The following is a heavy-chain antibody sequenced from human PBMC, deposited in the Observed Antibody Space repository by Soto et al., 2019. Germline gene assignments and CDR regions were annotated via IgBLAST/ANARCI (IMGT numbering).Heavy chain of an antibody. CDR3: ARDCSGGSCYHGMDV. V-gene: IGHV3-21*01. CDR1: GFNFNSYT. D-gene: IGHD2-15*01. CDR2: ISSSGYI. Sequence: GGSLRLSCAASGFNFNSYTINWVRQAPGKRLEWLSSISSSGYIFSADSVRGRFTISRDNAKNSVYLQINSLRAEDTAVYFCARDCSGGSCYHGMDVWGQGTTVTVSS. J-gene: IGHJ6*02.